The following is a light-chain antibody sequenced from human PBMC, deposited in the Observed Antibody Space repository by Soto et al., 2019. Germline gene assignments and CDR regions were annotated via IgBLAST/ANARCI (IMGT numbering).Light chain of an antibody. J-gene: IGKJ2*01. V-gene: IGKV4-1*01. CDR3: HKYYTTPQT. CDR2: WAS. CDR1: QSVLDNSTNNRS. Sequence: VLTQSPSSLAVSLGEMATVNCRSSQSVLDNSTNNRSLAWYQKKPGHPPKLLVHWASVREAGVPDRFSVGGSGTDFTLTISSLQAEDVAVYYCHKYYTTPQTFGQGTQLEIK.